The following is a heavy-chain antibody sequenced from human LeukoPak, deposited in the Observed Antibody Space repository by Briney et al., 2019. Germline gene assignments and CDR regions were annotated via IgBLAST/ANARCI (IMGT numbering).Heavy chain of an antibody. D-gene: IGHD3-22*01. J-gene: IGHJ2*01. CDR2: ISSSSSYI. V-gene: IGHV3-21*01. Sequence: GGSLRLSCAASGFTFSSYSMNWVRQAPGKGLEWVSSISSSSSYIYYADSVKGRFTISRDNAKNSLYLQMNSLRAEDTAVYHCARDPGYYDSSGYYYPQGDWYFDLWGRGTLVNVSS. CDR3: ARDPGYYDSSGYYYPQGDWYFDL. CDR1: GFTFSSYS.